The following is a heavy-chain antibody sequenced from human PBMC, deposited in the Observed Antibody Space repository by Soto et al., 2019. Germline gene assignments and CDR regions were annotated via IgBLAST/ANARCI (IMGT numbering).Heavy chain of an antibody. D-gene: IGHD5-18*01. Sequence: QVQLQESGPGLVKPSETLSLTCTVSGDSISTYYWTWIRQPPGKGLEWIGYIYYSGSPSYNPSFKSRVTISVDTSKNQFSLKVSSVTAADAAMYYCARVGDTALAYYFYGMDVWGQGTTVTVSS. CDR1: GDSISTYY. CDR2: IYYSGSP. V-gene: IGHV4-59*01. J-gene: IGHJ6*02. CDR3: ARVGDTALAYYFYGMDV.